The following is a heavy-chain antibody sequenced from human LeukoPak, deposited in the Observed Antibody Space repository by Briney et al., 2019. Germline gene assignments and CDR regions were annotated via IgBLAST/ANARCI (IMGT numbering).Heavy chain of an antibody. Sequence: ASETLSLTCAVSGGSISSGGYYWSWIRQHPGKGLEWIGYIYYSGSTYYNPSLKSRVTISVDTSKNQFSLKLSSVTAADTAVYYCARDLGFYCSSTSCWNGWFDPWGQGTLVTVSS. CDR1: GGSISSGGYY. CDR3: ARDLGFYCSSTSCWNGWFDP. V-gene: IGHV4-31*11. D-gene: IGHD2-2*01. CDR2: IYYSGST. J-gene: IGHJ5*02.